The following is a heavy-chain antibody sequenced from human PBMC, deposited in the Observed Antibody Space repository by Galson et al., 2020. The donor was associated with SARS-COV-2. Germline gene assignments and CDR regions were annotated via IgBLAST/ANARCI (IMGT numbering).Heavy chain of an antibody. CDR2: IDPSDSYT. Sequence: HGESLKISCKGSGYSFTSYWISWVRQMPGKGLEWMGRIDPSDSYTNYSPSFHGHVTISADKSISTAYLQWSSLKASDTAMYYCARHPYPMVRGLGFDPWGQGTLVTVSS. CDR1: GYSFTSYW. D-gene: IGHD3-10*01. CDR3: ARHPYPMVRGLGFDP. V-gene: IGHV5-10-1*01. J-gene: IGHJ5*02.